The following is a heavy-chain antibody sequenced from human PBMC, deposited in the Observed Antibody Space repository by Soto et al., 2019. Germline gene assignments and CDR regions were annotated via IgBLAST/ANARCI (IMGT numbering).Heavy chain of an antibody. Sequence: QVQLVQPGAEVKKPGASVKFSCKASGFIFTNFYIHWVRQAPGQGLEWIGIINPNGGSTNYAQNFQGRVNMTRDTSTSTVYMDLSSLRSEDTAVYYCTSGRASGDYWGQGTLITVSS. CDR1: GFIFTNFY. CDR3: TSGRASGDY. V-gene: IGHV1-46*03. CDR2: INPNGGST. J-gene: IGHJ4*02.